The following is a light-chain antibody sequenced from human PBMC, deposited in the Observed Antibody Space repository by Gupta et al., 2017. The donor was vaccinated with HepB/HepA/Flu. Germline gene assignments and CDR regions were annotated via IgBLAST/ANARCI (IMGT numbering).Light chain of an antibody. CDR2: WAS. V-gene: IGKV4-1*01. CDR1: QSVLYTSNNKNY. J-gene: IGKJ1*01. CDR3: QQYYSSPRT. Sequence: DIVMTQSPDSLAVSLGETATINCKSSQSVLYTSNNKNYLTWYQQKPGQPPKLLIYWASTRESGVPDRFSGRGSGTDFTLTISSLQAEDVAVYYCQQYYSSPRTFGQGTKVEIK.